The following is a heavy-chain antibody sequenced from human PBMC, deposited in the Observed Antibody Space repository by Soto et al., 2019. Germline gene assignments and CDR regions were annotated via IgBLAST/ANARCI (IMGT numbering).Heavy chain of an antibody. D-gene: IGHD2-15*01. CDR1: GYTFNTYG. CDR2: ISVYNGDT. V-gene: IGHV1-18*01. Sequence: ASVKVSCKASGYTFNTYGISWVRQAPGQGLEWMGWISVYNGDTNYAQKFRGRVTLTTDTSTSTAYMELRSLTSDDTAVYYSARDLGYCSAGSCYPEYFHHWG. J-gene: IGHJ1*01. CDR3: ARDLGYCSAGSCYPEYFHH.